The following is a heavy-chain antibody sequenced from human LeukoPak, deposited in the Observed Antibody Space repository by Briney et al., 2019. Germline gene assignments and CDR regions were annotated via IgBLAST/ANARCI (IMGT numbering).Heavy chain of an antibody. V-gene: IGHV3-23*01. Sequence: GSLRLSCAASGFTFSNYAMSWVRQAPGKGLDWVSAVSGSGGSTFYADSVRGRFTISRDNSRNMLYLQMNSLTAEDTAIYYCAKIEGSGWYERDCWGQGTLVTVSS. D-gene: IGHD6-19*01. CDR3: AKIEGSGWYERDC. J-gene: IGHJ4*02. CDR1: GFTFSNYA. CDR2: VSGSGGST.